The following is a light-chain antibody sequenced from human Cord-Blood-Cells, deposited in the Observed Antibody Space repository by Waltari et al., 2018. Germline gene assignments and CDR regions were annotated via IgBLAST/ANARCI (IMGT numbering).Light chain of an antibody. CDR2: DAS. Sequence: EIVMTQSPATLSLSPGEWATLSCRASQSVSSYVAWYQQKPGQAPRLLIYDASNRATGIPARFSGSGSGTDFTLTISSLEPEDFAVYYCQQRSNWPITFGQGTRLEIK. J-gene: IGKJ5*01. V-gene: IGKV3-11*01. CDR1: QSVSSY. CDR3: QQRSNWPIT.